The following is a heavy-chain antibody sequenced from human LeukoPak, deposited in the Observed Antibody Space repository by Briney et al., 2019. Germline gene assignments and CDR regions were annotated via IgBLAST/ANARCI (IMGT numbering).Heavy chain of an antibody. D-gene: IGHD6-19*01. CDR1: GFTFSSCA. CDR2: ISGSGGST. J-gene: IGHJ1*01. V-gene: IGHV3-23*01. CDR3: AKEPMFGIAVAGLPFQH. Sequence: GGSLRLSCAASGFTFSSCAMSWVRQAPGKGLEWVSAISGSGGSTYYADSVKGRFTISRDNSKNTLYLQMNSLRAEDTAVYYCAKEPMFGIAVAGLPFQHWGQGTLVTVSS.